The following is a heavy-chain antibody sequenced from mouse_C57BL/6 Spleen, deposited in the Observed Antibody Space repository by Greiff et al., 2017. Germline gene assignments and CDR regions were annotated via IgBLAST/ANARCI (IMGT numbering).Heavy chain of an antibody. J-gene: IGHJ2*01. CDR3: ARDQYYFDD. CDR2: IYPGDGDT. Sequence: VQRVESGAELVKPGASVKISCKASGYAFSSYWMNWVKLRPGKGLEWIGQIYPGDGDTNYNGKFKGKATLTADKSSSTAYMQLSSLTSEDSAVYFCARDQYYFDDWGQGTTLTVSS. CDR1: GYAFSSYW. V-gene: IGHV1-80*01.